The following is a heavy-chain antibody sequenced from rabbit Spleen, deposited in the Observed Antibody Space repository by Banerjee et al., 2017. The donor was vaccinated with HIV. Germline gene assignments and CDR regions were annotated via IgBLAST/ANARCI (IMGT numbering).Heavy chain of an antibody. V-gene: IGHV1S40*01. D-gene: IGHD4-1*01. J-gene: IGHJ4*01. CDR1: GVSFSSNHS. CDR2: IYPVFGIT. CDR3: ARNANGGWDL. Sequence: QSLEESGGGLVKPGASLALICTASGVSFSSNHSMYWVRQALGKGLEWIGDIYPVFGITNYANWVKGRFTISSDNAQNTVDLQMNSLTPADTATYFCARNANGGWDLWGQGTLVTVS.